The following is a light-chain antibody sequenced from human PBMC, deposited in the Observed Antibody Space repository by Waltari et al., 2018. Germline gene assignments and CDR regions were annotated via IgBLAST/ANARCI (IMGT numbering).Light chain of an antibody. CDR3: SSYTTSTTLL. J-gene: IGLJ1*01. Sequence: QSALTQPASLSGSPGPSITISCTGSSTDVGAYTFVSRDQQPPGKDPKLNLYDVGNRPSGISHRFSASKSGNTASLTISGLQEEDEGEYYCSSYTTSTTLLFGTGTRLTVL. CDR2: DVG. CDR1: STDVGAYTF. V-gene: IGLV2-14*01.